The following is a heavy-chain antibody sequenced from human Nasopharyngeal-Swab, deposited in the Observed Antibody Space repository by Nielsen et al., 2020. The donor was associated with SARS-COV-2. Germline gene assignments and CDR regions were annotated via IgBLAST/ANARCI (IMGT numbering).Heavy chain of an antibody. D-gene: IGHD3-22*01. J-gene: IGHJ1*01. CDR3: AGEYYYDSSGYRLQH. V-gene: IGHV4-39*07. Sequence: SETLSLTCTVSGGSISSSSYYWGWIRQPPGKGLEWIGSIYHSGSTYYNPSLKSRVSISVDTSKNQFSLKLSSVTAADTAVYYCAGEYYYDSSGYRLQHWGQGTLVTVSS. CDR2: IYHSGST. CDR1: GGSISSSSYY.